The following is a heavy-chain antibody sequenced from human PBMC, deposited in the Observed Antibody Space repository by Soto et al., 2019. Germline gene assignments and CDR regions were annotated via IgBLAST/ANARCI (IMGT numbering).Heavy chain of an antibody. CDR3: ARQIYDSDTGPNFQYYFDS. CDR2: IDPSDSQT. V-gene: IGHV5-10-1*01. CDR1: GYSFAGYW. J-gene: IGHJ4*02. Sequence: GESLKISCKGSGYSFAGYWITWVRQKPGKGLEWMGRIDPSDSQTYYSPSFRGHVTISVTKSITTVFLQWSSLRASDTAMYYCARQIYDSDTGPNFQYYFDSWDQGTPVTVSS. D-gene: IGHD3-22*01.